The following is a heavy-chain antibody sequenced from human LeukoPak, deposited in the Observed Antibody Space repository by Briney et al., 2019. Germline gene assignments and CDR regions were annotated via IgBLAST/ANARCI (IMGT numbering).Heavy chain of an antibody. J-gene: IGHJ5*02. CDR3: AKDRDSGGGVNNWFDP. CDR1: GFTFSSYG. D-gene: IGHD6-25*01. Sequence: GGSLRLSCAASGFTFSSYGMSWVRQAPGKGLEWVSAISGSGGSTYYAGSVKGRFTISRDNSKNTLYLQMNSLRAEDTAVYYCAKDRDSGGGVNNWFDPWGQGTLVTVSS. CDR2: ISGSGGST. V-gene: IGHV3-23*01.